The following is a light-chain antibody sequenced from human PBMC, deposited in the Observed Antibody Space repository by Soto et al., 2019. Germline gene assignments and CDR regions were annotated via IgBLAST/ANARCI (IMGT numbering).Light chain of an antibody. CDR1: SSNIESNF. CDR3: TVWDDSLRGRL. CDR2: RNN. V-gene: IGLV1-47*01. J-gene: IGLJ2*01. Sequence: QLVLTQPPSASGTPGQRVTISCSGSSSNIESNFVYWYQQFPGTAPRLLIYRNNQRPSGVPDRFSGSKSGTSASLAISALRYEDEADYYCTVWDDSLRGRLFGGGTKVTVL.